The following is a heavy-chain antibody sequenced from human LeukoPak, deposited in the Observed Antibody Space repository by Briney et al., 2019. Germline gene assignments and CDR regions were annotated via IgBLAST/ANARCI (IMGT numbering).Heavy chain of an antibody. V-gene: IGHV3-48*03. D-gene: IGHD3-10*01. CDR2: ISGSGGAV. CDR1: GFSFSSFE. CDR3: TRNGGGLDY. J-gene: IGHJ4*02. Sequence: PGGSLRLSCAASGFSFSSFEMNWVRQAPGKGLEWVSSISGSGGAVYYADSVKGRFTVSRDNAKNSLYLQMITLTAEDTAIYYCTRNGGGLDYWGQGTPVTVSS.